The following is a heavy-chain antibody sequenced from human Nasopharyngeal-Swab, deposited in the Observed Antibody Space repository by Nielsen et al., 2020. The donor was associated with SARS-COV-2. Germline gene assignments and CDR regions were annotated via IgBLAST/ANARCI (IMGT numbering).Heavy chain of an antibody. D-gene: IGHD5-24*01. CDR3: ARIRDGFADY. J-gene: IGHJ4*02. CDR2: IDWDDDK. Sequence: WIRQPPGKALEWLALIDWDDDKYYSTSLETRLTISKDTSKNQVVLTMTNMDPVDTATYYCARIRDGFADYWGQGTLVTVSS. V-gene: IGHV2-70*01.